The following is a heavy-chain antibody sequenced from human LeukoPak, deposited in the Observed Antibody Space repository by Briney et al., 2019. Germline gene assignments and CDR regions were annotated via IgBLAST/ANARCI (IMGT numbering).Heavy chain of an antibody. CDR3: ARGPGYSSGWRDY. V-gene: IGHV4-39*07. Sequence: SETLSLICTVSGGSISSSSYYWGWIRQPPGKGLEWIGSIYYSGSTYYNPSLKSRVTISVDTSKNQFSLKLSSVTAADTAVYYCARGPGYSSGWRDYWGQGTLVTVSS. J-gene: IGHJ4*02. CDR1: GGSISSSSYY. D-gene: IGHD6-19*01. CDR2: IYYSGST.